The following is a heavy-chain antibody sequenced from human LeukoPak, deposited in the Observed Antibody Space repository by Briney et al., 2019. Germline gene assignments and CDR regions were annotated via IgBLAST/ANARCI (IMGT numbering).Heavy chain of an antibody. CDR2: IGTAGDT. Sequence: GGSLRLSCAAYGFRFSSYWMHWVRQAKGQDLQWLSAIGTAGDTYYPGSVKGRFTISRENAKNSLYLQMTSLRAGDTAVYYCARAGGCSGGSCYSSYFDLWGRGTLVTVSS. CDR1: GFRFSSYW. D-gene: IGHD2-15*01. CDR3: ARAGGCSGGSCYSSYFDL. V-gene: IGHV3-13*04. J-gene: IGHJ2*01.